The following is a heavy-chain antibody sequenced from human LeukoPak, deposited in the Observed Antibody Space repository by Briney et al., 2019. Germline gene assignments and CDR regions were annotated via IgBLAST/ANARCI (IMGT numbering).Heavy chain of an antibody. CDR2: ISGSGTGT. D-gene: IGHD2-2*01. J-gene: IGHJ6*02. CDR3: AKGSQLLLDGMDV. CDR1: GFTFRGYA. V-gene: IGHV3-23*01. Sequence: GGSLRLSCAASGFTFRGYAMSWVRQAPGKGLEWVSAISGSGTGTYYADSVKGRFTISRDNSKNMVNLQMNSLRAEDTAVYYCAKGSQLLLDGMDVWGQGTTVTVSS.